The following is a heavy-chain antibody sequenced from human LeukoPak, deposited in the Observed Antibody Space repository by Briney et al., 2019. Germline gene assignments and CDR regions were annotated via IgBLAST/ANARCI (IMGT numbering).Heavy chain of an antibody. D-gene: IGHD2-15*01. Sequence: ASVKVSCKASGYTFTGYYMHWVRQAPGQGREWMGWINPNSGGTNYAQKFQGRVTITRDTSISTAYMELSRLRSDDTAVYYCARVDCSGGSCYSEFDYWGQGTLVTVSS. J-gene: IGHJ4*02. CDR3: ARVDCSGGSCYSEFDY. V-gene: IGHV1-2*02. CDR1: GYTFTGYY. CDR2: INPNSGGT.